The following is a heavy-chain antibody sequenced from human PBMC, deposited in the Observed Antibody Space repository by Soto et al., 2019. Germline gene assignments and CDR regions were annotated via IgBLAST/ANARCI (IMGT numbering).Heavy chain of an antibody. Sequence: EVQLVESGGGLVQPGGSLRLSCVASGFTVSSKYMSWVRQAPGKGLEWVSVLYSGGSTYYADSVRERFTISRDNSRNTLYLQMSSLRVEDTAIYYCAVAPRGERLLDFDYWGRGTLVTVSS. CDR3: AVAPRGERLLDFDY. J-gene: IGHJ4*02. CDR2: LYSGGST. D-gene: IGHD6-25*01. CDR1: GFTVSSKY. V-gene: IGHV3-66*01.